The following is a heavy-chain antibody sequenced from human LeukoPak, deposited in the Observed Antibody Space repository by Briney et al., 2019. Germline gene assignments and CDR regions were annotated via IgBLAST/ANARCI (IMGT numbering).Heavy chain of an antibody. V-gene: IGHV1-2*02. CDR3: ARAEFVPAAWGYYYYYGMDV. J-gene: IGHJ6*02. CDR1: GYTFTGYY. Sequence: ASVKASCKASGYTFTGYYMHWVRQAPGQGLEWMGWINPNSGGTNYAQKFQGRVTMTRDTSISTAYMELSRLRSDDTAVYYCARAEFVPAAWGYYYYYGMDVWGQGTTVTVSS. CDR2: INPNSGGT. D-gene: IGHD2-2*01.